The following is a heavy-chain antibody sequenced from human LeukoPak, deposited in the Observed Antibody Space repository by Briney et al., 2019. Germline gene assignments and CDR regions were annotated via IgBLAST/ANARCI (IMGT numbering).Heavy chain of an antibody. V-gene: IGHV4-30-4*08. CDR3: ARNWGAAGWDNYNGMDV. J-gene: IGHJ6*02. Sequence: SETLSLTCTVSGGSISSSSYYWGWIRQPPGKGLEWIGYIYYSGSTYYNPSLKSRVTISVDTSKNQFYLKLTPATAADTAVYYCARNWGAAGWDNYNGMDVWGQGTTVIVSS. CDR2: IYYSGST. D-gene: IGHD7-27*01. CDR1: GGSISSSSYY.